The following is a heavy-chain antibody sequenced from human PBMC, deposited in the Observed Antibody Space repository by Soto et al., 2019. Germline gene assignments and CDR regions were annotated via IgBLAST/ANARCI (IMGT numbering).Heavy chain of an antibody. Sequence: DVQLVESGGGLFQPGGSLRLSCAASGFSFSNWWMHWVRQAPGKGLVWVSRIKGDGSRTNYADSVKGRFTVSRDNAKNTVYLQVNSLRVEDTAAYYCAKDLHDAAADYWGQGTLVTVSS. CDR2: IKGDGSRT. CDR3: AKDLHDAAADY. D-gene: IGHD6-13*01. J-gene: IGHJ4*02. V-gene: IGHV3-74*01. CDR1: GFSFSNWW.